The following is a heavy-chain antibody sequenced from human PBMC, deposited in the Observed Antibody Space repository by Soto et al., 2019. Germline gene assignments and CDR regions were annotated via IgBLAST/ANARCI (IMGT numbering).Heavy chain of an antibody. V-gene: IGHV3-30-3*01. J-gene: IGHJ5*02. Sequence: LGICSASCGVPDSSYAMHGVRKAPGKGLEWVAVISYDGSNKYYADSVKGRFTISRDNSKNTLYLQMNSLRAEDTAVFYCARGKQWLLAVRGPRGQGTAVPVSS. D-gene: IGHD6-19*01. CDR1: GVPDSSYA. CDR3: ARGKQWLLAVRGP. CDR2: ISYDGSNK.